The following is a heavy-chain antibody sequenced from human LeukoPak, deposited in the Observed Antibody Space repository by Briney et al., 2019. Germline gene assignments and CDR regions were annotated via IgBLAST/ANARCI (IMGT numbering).Heavy chain of an antibody. Sequence: SETLSLTCTVSGYSISSGYYWGWVRQSPGKGREWIGTIYHSGTTYYNPSIKSRLSISMDTSKNQFSLKLTSVTAADRAVYFCVRDLVVYGNIDYWGQGTLVTVSS. CDR3: VRDLVVYGNIDY. CDR1: GYSISSGYY. J-gene: IGHJ4*02. CDR2: IYHSGTT. V-gene: IGHV4-38-2*02. D-gene: IGHD2-8*02.